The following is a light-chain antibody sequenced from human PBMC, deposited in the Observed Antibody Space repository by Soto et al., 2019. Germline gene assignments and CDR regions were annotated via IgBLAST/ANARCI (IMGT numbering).Light chain of an antibody. V-gene: IGKV3-20*01. Sequence: EIVLTQSPGSLSLSLGDSATLFCRASEGVASNYLAWYQQKPGRAPRLLIYTASTRATDIPDRFSGSGSGTDFTLTISSLQPDDFATYYCQHYNSYSEAFGQGTKVDIK. J-gene: IGKJ1*01. CDR2: TAS. CDR3: QHYNSYSEA. CDR1: EGVASNY.